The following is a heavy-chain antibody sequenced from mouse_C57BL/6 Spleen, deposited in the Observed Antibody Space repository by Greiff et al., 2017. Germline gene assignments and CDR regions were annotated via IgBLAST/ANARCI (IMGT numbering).Heavy chain of an antibody. CDR1: GFTFTDYG. J-gene: IGHJ3*01. CDR2: ISPGSSAT. Sequence: EVQLVESGGGLVKPGASLKLSCAASGFTFTDYGMHWVRQAPEQGLEWVAYISPGSSATYYADTVKGRSTISRDNAKNTLFLQMTSLRSEDTAVYDCASWRLRLFAYWGQGTLVTVSA. CDR3: ASWRLRLFAY. V-gene: IGHV5-17*01. D-gene: IGHD1-2*01.